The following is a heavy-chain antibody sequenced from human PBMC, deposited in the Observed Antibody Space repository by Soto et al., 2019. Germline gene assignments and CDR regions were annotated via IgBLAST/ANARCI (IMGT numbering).Heavy chain of an antibody. D-gene: IGHD3-10*01. J-gene: IGHJ4*02. CDR1: GFSFTSYA. CDR3: AKGLCSGYYGSGISH. CDR2: ISGSGGST. Sequence: EVQLLESGGGLLQPGGSLRLSCAASGFSFTSYALIWVRQAPGKGLEWVSSISGSGGSTYYADSVKGRFTISRDNSKNTLNLQMNSLRAEDTAVYYCAKGLCSGYYGSGISHWGQGTLVTVSS. V-gene: IGHV3-23*01.